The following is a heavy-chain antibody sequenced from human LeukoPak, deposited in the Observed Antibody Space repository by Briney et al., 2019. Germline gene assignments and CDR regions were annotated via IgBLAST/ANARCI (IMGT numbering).Heavy chain of an antibody. D-gene: IGHD6-13*01. V-gene: IGHV1-18*01. CDR3: ATTRSPQQLVGGNWFDP. J-gene: IGHJ5*02. Sequence: EASVKVSCKASGYTFISYGISWVRQAPGQGLEWMGWISAYNGNTNYAQKLQAKVTMTTDTSTSTAYMELRSLRSDDTAVYYCATTRSPQQLVGGNWFDPWGQGTLVTVSS. CDR1: GYTFISYG. CDR2: ISAYNGNT.